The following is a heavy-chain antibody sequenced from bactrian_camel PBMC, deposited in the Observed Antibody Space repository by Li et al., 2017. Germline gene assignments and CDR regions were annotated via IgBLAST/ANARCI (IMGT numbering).Heavy chain of an antibody. D-gene: IGHD5*01. CDR3: ASRGDRYGEYVH. CDR2: IADDGAET. CDR1: GFPFSNHG. J-gene: IGHJ4*01. V-gene: IGHV3S5*01. Sequence: HVQLVESGGGSVHPGGSLRLSCAATGFPFSNHGMRWIRQVPGKGLEWVASIADDGAETYYASSVKGRFTISRDNFRNTAYLQMTSLTSGDTALYICASRGDRYGEYVHWGHGTQVTVS.